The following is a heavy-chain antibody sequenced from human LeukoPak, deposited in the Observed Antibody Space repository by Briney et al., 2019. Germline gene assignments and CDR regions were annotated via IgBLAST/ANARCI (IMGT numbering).Heavy chain of an antibody. J-gene: IGHJ4*02. D-gene: IGHD3-9*01. Sequence: GGSLRLSCAASGFTFSSYEMSWVRQAPGKGLEWVSVISGSGGSTYHVDSVKGRFTISRDNSKNTLYLQMNSLRAEDTAVYYCAKDRGNYDILTGIFGTRDWGQGTLVTVSS. V-gene: IGHV3-23*01. CDR1: GFTFSSYE. CDR3: AKDRGNYDILTGIFGTRD. CDR2: ISGSGGST.